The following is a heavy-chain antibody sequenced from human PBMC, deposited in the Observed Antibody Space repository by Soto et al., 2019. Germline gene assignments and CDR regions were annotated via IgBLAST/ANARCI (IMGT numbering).Heavy chain of an antibody. CDR1: GFTFSSYA. CDR2: ISYDGSNK. J-gene: IGHJ4*02. D-gene: IGHD6-19*01. V-gene: IGHV3-30-3*01. CDR3: ARDRFAGYSSGWYPFDY. Sequence: TGGSLRLSCAASGFTFSSYAMHWVRQAPGKGLEWVAVISYDGSNKYYADSVKGRFTISRDNTKNTLYLQMNSLRAEDTAVYYCARDRFAGYSSGWYPFDYWGQGTLVTVSS.